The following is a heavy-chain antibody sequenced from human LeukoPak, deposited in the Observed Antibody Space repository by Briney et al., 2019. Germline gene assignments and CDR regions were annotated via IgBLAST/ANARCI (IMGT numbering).Heavy chain of an antibody. D-gene: IGHD6-19*01. CDR1: GDSISLSFYY. J-gene: IGHJ4*02. Sequence: SETLSLTCSVSGDSISLSFYYWGWIRQPPGKALEWIGSVYYSGTTSYNPSLKSRVTISVDMSKNHFSLRLRSVTAADAAMYYCARGTLYRGWSYYLDFWGQGSQVTVSS. CDR3: ARGTLYRGWSYYLDF. V-gene: IGHV4-39*07. CDR2: VYYSGTT.